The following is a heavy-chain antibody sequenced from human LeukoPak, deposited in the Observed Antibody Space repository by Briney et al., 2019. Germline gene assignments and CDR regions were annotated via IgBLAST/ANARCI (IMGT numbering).Heavy chain of an antibody. V-gene: IGHV3-66*01. CDR3: ARVISYYYYGMDV. CDR1: GFTVSSNY. D-gene: IGHD3-10*01. J-gene: IGHJ6*02. CDR2: IYSGGST. Sequence: GGSLRPSCAASGFTVSSNYMSWVRQAPGKGLEWVSVIYSGGSTYYADSVKGRFTISRDNSKNTLYLQMNSLRAEDTAVYYCARVISYYYYGMDVWGQGTTVTVSS.